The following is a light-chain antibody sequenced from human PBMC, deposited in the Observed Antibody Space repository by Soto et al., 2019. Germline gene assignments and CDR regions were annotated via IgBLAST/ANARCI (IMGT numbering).Light chain of an antibody. CDR3: SSYTSTHVL. Sequence: QSALTQPASVSGSPGQSITISCTGTSSDVGGYNYVSWYQQHPGKSPKLMIYDVSNRPPGVSNRFSVSNSGNTASLTISGLQAEDDADYYCSSYTSTHVLFGGGTKLTVL. CDR2: DVS. J-gene: IGLJ2*01. V-gene: IGLV2-14*01. CDR1: SSDVGGYNY.